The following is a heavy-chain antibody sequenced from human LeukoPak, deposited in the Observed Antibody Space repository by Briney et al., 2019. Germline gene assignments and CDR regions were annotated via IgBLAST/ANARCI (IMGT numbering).Heavy chain of an antibody. Sequence: PGGSLRLSCAASGFTFTTYNMHWLRQAPGKGLEGVSYINSRSTTLYYADSVKGRFTVSRDNAKNSLYLQMNSLRVEDTAVYYCARGTYSSGWLEFSDFDFWGQGTLVTVSS. V-gene: IGHV3-48*01. J-gene: IGHJ4*02. CDR3: ARGTYSSGWLEFSDFDF. CDR1: GFTFTTYN. D-gene: IGHD6-19*01. CDR2: INSRSTTL.